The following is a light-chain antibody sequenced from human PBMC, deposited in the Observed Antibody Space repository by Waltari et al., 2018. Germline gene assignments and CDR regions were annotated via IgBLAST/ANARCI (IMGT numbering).Light chain of an antibody. CDR2: DAI. CDR3: ASFISSTSGV. V-gene: IGLV2-14*03. Sequence: QSALTQPDSVSGSPGQTITISCTGTSSDVGDYNYVSWYQQYPGQAPKVIIYDAINRPSGVSNRFSGSKSGNSASLTISGLQAEDEAHYFCASFISSTSGVFGGGTRLTVL. J-gene: IGLJ2*01. CDR1: SSDVGDYNY.